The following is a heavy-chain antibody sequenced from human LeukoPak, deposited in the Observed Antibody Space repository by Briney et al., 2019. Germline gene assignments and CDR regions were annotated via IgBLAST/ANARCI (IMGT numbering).Heavy chain of an antibody. J-gene: IGHJ3*02. V-gene: IGHV3-23*01. Sequence: GGSLRLSCAASGFTFSGFAMSWVRQAPGKGLEWVSTILGGGGSTYYADSVKGRFTISRDNSKNTLYLQMNSLRAEDTAVYYCAKDQRGLLAGNAFDIWGQGTMVTVSS. D-gene: IGHD2-15*01. CDR2: ILGGGGST. CDR1: GFTFSGFA. CDR3: AKDQRGLLAGNAFDI.